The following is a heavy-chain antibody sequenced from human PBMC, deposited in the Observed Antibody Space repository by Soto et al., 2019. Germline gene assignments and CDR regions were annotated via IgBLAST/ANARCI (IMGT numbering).Heavy chain of an antibody. D-gene: IGHD5-12*01. CDR1: GFTFSNAW. J-gene: IGHJ4*02. CDR2: IKSKTDGGTT. CDR3: TTDFPDIVATIFSTVTKKPSDY. V-gene: IGHV3-15*07. Sequence: GGSLRLSCAASGFTFSNAWMNWVRQAPGKGLEWVGRIKSKTDGGTTDYAAPVKGRFTISRDDSKNTLYLQMNSLKTEDTAVYYCTTDFPDIVATIFSTVTKKPSDYWGQGTLVTVSS.